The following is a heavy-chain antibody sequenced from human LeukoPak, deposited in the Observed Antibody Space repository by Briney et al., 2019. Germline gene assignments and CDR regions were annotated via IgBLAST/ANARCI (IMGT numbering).Heavy chain of an antibody. V-gene: IGHV4-4*07. J-gene: IGHJ6*02. CDR2: IYTSGST. CDR1: GGSISSYY. Sequence: SETLPLTCTVSGGSISSYYWSWIRQPAGKGLEWIGRIYTSGSTNYNPSLKSRVTMSVDTSKNQFSLKLSSVTAADTAVYYCVGVFGDGYYYYGMDVWGQGTTVTASS. CDR3: VGVFGDGYYYYGMDV. D-gene: IGHD3-10*02.